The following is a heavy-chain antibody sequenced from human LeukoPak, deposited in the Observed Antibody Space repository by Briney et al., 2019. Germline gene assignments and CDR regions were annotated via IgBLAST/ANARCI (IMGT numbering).Heavy chain of an antibody. J-gene: IGHJ4*02. CDR3: ARSRDNSGYYYVGFDY. D-gene: IGHD3-22*01. Sequence: SETLSLTCTVPGGSISSYYWSWIRQPPGKGLEWIGYIYYSGSTDYNPSLKSRVTISVDTSKNQFSLKLSSVTAADTAVYYCARSRDNSGYYYVGFDYWGQGTLVTVSS. CDR2: IYYSGST. CDR1: GGSISSYY. V-gene: IGHV4-59*01.